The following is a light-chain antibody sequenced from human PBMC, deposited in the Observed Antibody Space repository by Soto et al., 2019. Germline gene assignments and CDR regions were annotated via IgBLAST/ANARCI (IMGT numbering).Light chain of an antibody. CDR2: SAT. CDR3: QQYGSSPQT. J-gene: IGKJ1*01. CDR1: QTVSQDY. V-gene: IGKV3-20*01. Sequence: EIVLTQSPGTLSLSPGERATFSCRASQTVSQDYLAWFQHKPGQAPRLLMFSATSRAAGIPDRFSGSGSGTDFTLTISRLDPEDFAVYCCQQYGSSPQTFGQGTRVEI.